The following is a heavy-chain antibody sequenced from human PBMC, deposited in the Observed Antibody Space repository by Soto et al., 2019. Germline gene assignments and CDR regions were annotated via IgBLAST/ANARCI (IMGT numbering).Heavy chain of an antibody. J-gene: IGHJ4*02. V-gene: IGHV1-18*01. CDR2: ISANNGDT. CDR3: ASGGFPPFRRSGGGY. D-gene: IGHD1-26*01. Sequence: QVQLVQSGAEVKKPGASVKVSCKASGYTFTSYGMRWVRQAPGQGLEWMGWISANNGDTNYAQKHQGRHTMSTDASTSTPYVGRRSLRPDGTAVEYCASGGFPPFRRSGGGYRGQGTLVTVSS. CDR1: GYTFTSYG.